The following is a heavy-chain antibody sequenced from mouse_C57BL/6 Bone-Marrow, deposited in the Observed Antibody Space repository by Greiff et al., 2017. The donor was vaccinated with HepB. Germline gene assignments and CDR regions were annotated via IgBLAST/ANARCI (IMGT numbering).Heavy chain of an antibody. D-gene: IGHD2-5*01. V-gene: IGHV1-53*01. CDR1: GYTFTSYW. Sequence: VQLQQPGTELVKPGASVKLSCKASGYTFTSYWMHWVKQRPGQGLEWIGNINPSNGGTNYNEKFKSKATLTVDKSSSTAYMQLSSLTSEDSAVYYCARSYSNYPGFYYAMDYWGQGTSVTVSS. CDR3: ARSYSNYPGFYYAMDY. CDR2: INPSNGGT. J-gene: IGHJ4*01.